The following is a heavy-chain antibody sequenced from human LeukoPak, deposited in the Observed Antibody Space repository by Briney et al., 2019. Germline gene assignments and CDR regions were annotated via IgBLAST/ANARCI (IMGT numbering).Heavy chain of an antibody. D-gene: IGHD5-18*01. Sequence: GGSLRLSCAASGFTFSDYSMHWVRQAPGEGLEWVSPISSTSSYIYSADSLKGRFTVSRDNAKNSLYLQMSTLRAEDTAVYYCARGQLWQTGWFDPWGQGTLVTVSS. J-gene: IGHJ5*02. CDR1: GFTFSDYS. V-gene: IGHV3-21*01. CDR2: ISSTSSYI. CDR3: ARGQLWQTGWFDP.